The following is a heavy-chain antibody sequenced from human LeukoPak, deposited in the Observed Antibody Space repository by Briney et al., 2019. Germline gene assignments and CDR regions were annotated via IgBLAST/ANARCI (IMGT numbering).Heavy chain of an antibody. D-gene: IGHD3-9*01. CDR1: GGSISSYY. CDR3: ARHNVLRYFDWRIY. CDR2: IYYSGNT. V-gene: IGHV4-39*01. Sequence: SETLSLTCTVSGGSISSYYWSWIRRPPGKGLEWIGTIYYSGNTYYNPSLKSRVTISVDTSKNQFSLKLSSVTVADTAVYYCARHNVLRYFDWRIYWGQGILVTVSS. J-gene: IGHJ4*02.